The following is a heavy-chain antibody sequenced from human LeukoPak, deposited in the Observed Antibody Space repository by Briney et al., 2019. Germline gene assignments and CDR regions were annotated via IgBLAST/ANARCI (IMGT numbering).Heavy chain of an antibody. CDR1: GYTFTSYG. CDR3: AAGVQHYDFWSGYYGHYGMDV. CDR2: ISAYNGNT. J-gene: IGHJ6*02. Sequence: ASVKVSCKASGYTFTSYGISWVRQAPGQGLEWMGWISAYNGNTNYAQKFQERVTITRDMSTSTAYMELSSLRSEDTAVYYCAAGVQHYDFWSGYYGHYGMDVWGQGTTVTVSS. D-gene: IGHD3-3*01. V-gene: IGHV1-18*01.